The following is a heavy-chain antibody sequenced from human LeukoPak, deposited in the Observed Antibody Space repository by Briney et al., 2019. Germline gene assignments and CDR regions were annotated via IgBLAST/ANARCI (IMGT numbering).Heavy chain of an antibody. Sequence: GGSLRLSCAASGFTFDDYAMHWVRQAPGKGLEWVSLISWNSGSIGYADSVKGRFTISRDNAKNSLYLQMNSLRAEDTALYYCAKDYYSSSWTQLDYWGQGTLVTVSS. D-gene: IGHD6-13*01. CDR2: ISWNSGSI. V-gene: IGHV3-9*01. CDR3: AKDYYSSSWTQLDY. J-gene: IGHJ4*02. CDR1: GFTFDDYA.